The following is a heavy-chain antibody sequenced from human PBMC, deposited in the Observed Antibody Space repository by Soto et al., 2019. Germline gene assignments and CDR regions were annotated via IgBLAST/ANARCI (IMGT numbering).Heavy chain of an antibody. CDR1: GGSISSSNW. J-gene: IGHJ4*02. D-gene: IGHD1-26*01. Sequence: QVQLQESGPGLVKPSGTLSLTSAVSGGSISSSNWWSWVRQPPGKGLEWIGEIYHSGSTNYNPSLKARVTKSVDKSKKQFSLMLSYVTAADTAVYYCARDDSGSAFDYWGQGTLVTVSS. V-gene: IGHV4-4*02. CDR2: IYHSGST. CDR3: ARDDSGSAFDY.